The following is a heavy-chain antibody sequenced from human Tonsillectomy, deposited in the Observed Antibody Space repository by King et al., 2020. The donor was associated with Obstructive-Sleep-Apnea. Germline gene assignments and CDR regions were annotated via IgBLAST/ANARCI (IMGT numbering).Heavy chain of an antibody. V-gene: IGHV1-69*01. CDR2: IIPIFGTA. CDR1: GGTFSNYA. CDR3: SAGYYYESSGYWGPFDY. D-gene: IGHD3-22*01. J-gene: IGHJ4*02. Sequence: QLVQSGAEVKKPGSSVKVSCKASGGTFSNYAISWVRQAPGQGLEWMGGIIPIFGTANYAQKFQGRVTITADESTSTGYMELSSLRSEDTAVDYWSAGYYYESSGYWGPFDYWGQGTLVTVSS.